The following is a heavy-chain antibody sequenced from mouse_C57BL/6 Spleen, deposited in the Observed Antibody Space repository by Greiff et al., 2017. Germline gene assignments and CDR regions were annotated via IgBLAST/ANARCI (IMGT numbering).Heavy chain of an antibody. V-gene: IGHV1-72*01. Sequence: QVQLQQPGAELVKPGASVTLSCKASGYTFTSYWMHWVTQRPGRGLEWIGRIDPNSGGTEYNEKFKSKAKLTVDKPSSTAYLQLSSLTSEDSAVYYCARDDYGNCWDWFAYWGQGTLVTVSA. CDR1: GYTFTSYW. CDR3: ARDDYGNCWDWFAY. D-gene: IGHD2-1*01. J-gene: IGHJ3*01. CDR2: IDPNSGGT.